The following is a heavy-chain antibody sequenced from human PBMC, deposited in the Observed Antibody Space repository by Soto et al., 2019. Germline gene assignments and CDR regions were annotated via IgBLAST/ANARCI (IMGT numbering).Heavy chain of an antibody. J-gene: IGHJ5*02. CDR2: MNPNSGNT. V-gene: IGHV1-8*01. CDR1: GYTFTSYD. D-gene: IGHD1-26*01. CDR3: ASSFPGDRELLSGP. Sequence: ASVKVSCKASGYTFTSYDINWVRQATGQGLEWMGRMNPNSGNTGYAQKFQGRVTMTRNTSISTAYMELSSLRSEDTAVYYCASSFPGDRELLSGPWGQGTLVTVSS.